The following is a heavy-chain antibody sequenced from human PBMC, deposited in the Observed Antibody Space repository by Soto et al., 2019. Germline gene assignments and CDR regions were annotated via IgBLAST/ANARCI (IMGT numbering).Heavy chain of an antibody. CDR3: ARLTLDGTRYFDY. CDR2: IYYHGDT. J-gene: IGHJ4*02. D-gene: IGHD1-7*01. CDR1: GGSIRSALYY. Sequence: QLQLLESGPGLVKSSETLSLTCTVSGGSIRSALYYWGWIRQPPGQGLEWIGNIYYHGDTYYNPFIKSRVSISVDTSRNQISLRLSYVTAGDTAVYYCARLTLDGTRYFDYWGQGAVVTVSS. V-gene: IGHV4-39*01.